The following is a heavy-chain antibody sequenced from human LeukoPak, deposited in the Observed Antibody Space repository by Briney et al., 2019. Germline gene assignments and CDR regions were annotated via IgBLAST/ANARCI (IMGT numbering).Heavy chain of an antibody. J-gene: IGHJ6*02. CDR3: ARGVIGYCSSTSYYERDYYYGMDV. V-gene: IGHV3-33*01. CDR2: IWYDGSNK. CDR1: GFTFSNYG. D-gene: IGHD2-2*01. Sequence: GGSLRLSCAASGFTFSNYGIHWVRQAPGKGLEWVAVIWYDGSNKYYADSVKGRFTISRDNSKNTLYLQMNSLRAEDTAVYYCARGVIGYCSSTSYYERDYYYGMDVWGQGTTVTVSS.